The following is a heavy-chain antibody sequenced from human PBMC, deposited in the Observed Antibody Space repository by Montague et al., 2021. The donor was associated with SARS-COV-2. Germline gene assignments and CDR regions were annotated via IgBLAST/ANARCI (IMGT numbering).Heavy chain of an antibody. V-gene: IGHV3-33*01. CDR3: ARDYPRGDILTVYYSYMDV. J-gene: IGHJ6*03. Sequence: SLRLSCAASGFTFSSYGMHWVRQAPGKGLEWVAVIWYDGSNKYYADSVKGRFTISRDNSKNTLYLQMNSLRAEDTAVYYCARDYPRGDILTVYYSYMDVWGKGTTVTVSS. CDR1: GFTFSSYG. D-gene: IGHD3-9*01. CDR2: IWYDGSNK.